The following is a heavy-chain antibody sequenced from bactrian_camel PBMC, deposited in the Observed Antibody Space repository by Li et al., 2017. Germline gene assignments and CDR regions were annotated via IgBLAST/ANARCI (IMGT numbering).Heavy chain of an antibody. D-gene: IGHD2*01. CDR1: GFIFADYD. CDR3: AKHVQGSYSSGHDNYNS. J-gene: IGHJ4*01. Sequence: LRLSCVASGFIFADYDMGWIRKAPGKGLEWVSSINRYGGAIYAGSVKDRFTISRDNTKNIRYLQLNSLKTEDTAMYYCAKHVQGSYSSGHDNYNSRGQGTQVTVS. CDR2: INRYGGA. V-gene: IGHV3-1*01.